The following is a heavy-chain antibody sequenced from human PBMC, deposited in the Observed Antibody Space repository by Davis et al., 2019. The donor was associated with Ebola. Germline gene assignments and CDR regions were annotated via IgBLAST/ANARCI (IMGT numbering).Heavy chain of an antibody. D-gene: IGHD1-14*01. J-gene: IGHJ4*02. CDR3: ARDYVY. CDR1: GVSISSYY. V-gene: IGHV4-59*12. CDR2: IYDRGT. Sequence: SETLSLTCTVSGVSISSYYWKWIRQPPGKGLEWIGDIYDRGTNYNPSLKSRVTISTDTSKNQFSLRLKSVTAADTAMYYCARDYVYWGQGILVTVSS.